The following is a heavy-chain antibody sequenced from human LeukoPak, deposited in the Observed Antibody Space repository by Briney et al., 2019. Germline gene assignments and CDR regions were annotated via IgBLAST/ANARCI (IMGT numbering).Heavy chain of an antibody. V-gene: IGHV1-3*01. J-gene: IGHJ4*02. D-gene: IGHD6-13*01. CDR1: GYTFTSYS. Sequence: GASVKVSCKASGYTFTSYSVHWVRQAPGQRLEWMGWINAGNGNTKYSQKFQGRVTITRDTSANTAYMELSSLTSEDTAVYHCARGAAEGLDYWGQGILVAASS. CDR2: INAGNGNT. CDR3: ARGAAEGLDY.